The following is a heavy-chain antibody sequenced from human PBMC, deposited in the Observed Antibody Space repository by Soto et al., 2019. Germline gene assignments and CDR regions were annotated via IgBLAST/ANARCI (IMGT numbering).Heavy chain of an antibody. J-gene: IGHJ4*02. CDR1: GGSISSYY. Sequence: SETLSLTCTVSGGSISSYYWSWIRQPPGKGLEWIGYIYYSGSTNYNPSLKSRVTISVDTSKNQFSLKLSSVTAADTAVYYCARQPPTSYCSGGSCHYYFDYWGQGTLVTVSS. V-gene: IGHV4-59*08. D-gene: IGHD2-15*01. CDR3: ARQPPTSYCSGGSCHYYFDY. CDR2: IYYSGST.